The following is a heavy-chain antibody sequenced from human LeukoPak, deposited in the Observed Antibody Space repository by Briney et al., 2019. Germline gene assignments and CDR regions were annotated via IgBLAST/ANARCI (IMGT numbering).Heavy chain of an antibody. J-gene: IGHJ6*03. V-gene: IGHV4-34*01. D-gene: IGHD6-6*01. CDR1: GGSFSGYY. CDR2: INHSGST. CDR3: ASGQRAARYYHMDV. Sequence: PSETLSLTCAVYGGSFSGYYWSWIRQPPGKGLEWIGEINHSGSTNYNPSLKRRVTISVDTSKNQFSLKLSSVTAADTAVYYCASGQRAARYYHMDVWGKGTTVTVSS.